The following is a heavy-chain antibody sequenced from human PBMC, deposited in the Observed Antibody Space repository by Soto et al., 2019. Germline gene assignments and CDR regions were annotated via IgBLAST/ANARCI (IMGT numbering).Heavy chain of an antibody. J-gene: IGHJ1*01. CDR1: GYTFTSNS. D-gene: IGHD6-13*01. CDR3: ARIRRASSSWRPGY. CDR2: INVYNGKT. Sequence: ASGKASCKASGYTFTSNSIGWVRQAPGQGLEWMGWINVYNGKTKYAQQLQGRVTFTTDTSTSTAYMDLRSLRSDDTAVYYCARIRRASSSWRPGYWGKGKWATISS. V-gene: IGHV1-18*04.